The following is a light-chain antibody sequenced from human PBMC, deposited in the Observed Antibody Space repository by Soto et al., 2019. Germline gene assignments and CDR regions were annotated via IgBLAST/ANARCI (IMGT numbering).Light chain of an antibody. CDR3: QTWDTGIRV. J-gene: IGLJ2*01. CDR2: LNSDGSH. V-gene: IGLV4-69*01. CDR1: SGHSNYV. Sequence: QPVLTQSPSASASLGASVKLTCTLSSGHSNYVIAWHQQQPEKGPRYLMKLNSDGSHRKGDGIPDRFSGSSPGAERYLTISTLPSEHEADYYCQTWDTGIRVFGGGTKVTV.